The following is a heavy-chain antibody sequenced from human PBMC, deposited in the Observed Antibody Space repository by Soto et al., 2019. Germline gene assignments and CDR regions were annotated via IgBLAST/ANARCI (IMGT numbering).Heavy chain of an antibody. CDR1: GGTFSSYS. CDR3: ARDGGRHSGGIDY. D-gene: IGHD1-26*01. Sequence: QVQLVQSGAEVKKPGSSVKVSCKASGGTFSSYSINWVRQAPGQGLEWMGEIIPIFGTANYAQKFQGRVTITADESTSTAYMELSSLRSEDTAGYSCARDGGRHSGGIDYWGQGTLVTVSS. J-gene: IGHJ4*02. CDR2: IIPIFGTA. V-gene: IGHV1-69*01.